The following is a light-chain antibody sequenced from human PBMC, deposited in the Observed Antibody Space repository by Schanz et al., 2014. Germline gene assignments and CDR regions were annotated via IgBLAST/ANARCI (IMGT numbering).Light chain of an antibody. CDR1: QGISNY. CDR2: DAS. J-gene: IGKJ4*01. Sequence: IQLTQSPSSLSASIGDRVTITCRASQGISNYLGWYQQKPGKSPELLIYDASTLQTGVPSRFSGSGSGTEFTLTISSLQPEDLATYYCQQSKSFPLTFGGGTKVEMK. CDR3: QQSKSFPLT. V-gene: IGKV1-9*01.